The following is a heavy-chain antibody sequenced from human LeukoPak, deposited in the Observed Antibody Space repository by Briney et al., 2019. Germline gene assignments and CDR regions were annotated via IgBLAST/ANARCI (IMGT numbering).Heavy chain of an antibody. D-gene: IGHD6-19*01. CDR1: GGSFSGYY. Sequence: SETLSLTCAVYGGSFSGYYWSWIRQPPGKGLEWIGEINHSGSTNYNPSLKSRVTISVDTSKNQFSLKLSSVTAADTAVYYCARADSSGWGRWFDPWGQGTLVTVSS. J-gene: IGHJ5*02. CDR3: ARADSSGWGRWFDP. CDR2: INHSGST. V-gene: IGHV4-34*01.